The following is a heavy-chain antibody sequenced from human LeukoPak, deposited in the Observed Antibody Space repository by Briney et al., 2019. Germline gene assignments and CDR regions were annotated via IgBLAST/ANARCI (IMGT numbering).Heavy chain of an antibody. J-gene: IGHJ4*02. CDR2: ISSSSSNI. D-gene: IGHD1-26*01. CDR1: GFTFSSYS. CDR3: ARDRWELSSIDY. Sequence: GGTLRLSCAASGFTFSSYSMNWVRQAPGKGLEWISSISSSSSNIYYADSVKGRFTISRDNLKISLYPQTNSPRAEDTAVYYCARDRWELSSIDYWGQGTLVTASS. V-gene: IGHV3-21*01.